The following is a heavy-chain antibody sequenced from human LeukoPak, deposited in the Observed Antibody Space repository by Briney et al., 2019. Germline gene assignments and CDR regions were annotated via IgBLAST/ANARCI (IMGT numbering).Heavy chain of an antibody. CDR3: AELGITMIGGV. CDR1: GFTFSSYA. CDR2: ISGSGDST. D-gene: IGHD3-10*02. J-gene: IGHJ6*04. V-gene: IGHV3-23*01. Sequence: PGGSLRLSCAASGFTFSSYAMSWVRQAPGKGLEWVSAISGSGDSTYYADSVKGHFTISRDNSKNTVYLQMNSLRAEDTAVYYCAELGITMIGGVWGKGTTVTISS.